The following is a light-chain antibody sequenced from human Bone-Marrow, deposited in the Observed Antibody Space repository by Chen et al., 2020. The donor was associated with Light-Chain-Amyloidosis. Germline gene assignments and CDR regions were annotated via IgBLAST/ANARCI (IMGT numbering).Light chain of an antibody. CDR2: DDS. J-gene: IGLJ3*02. CDR3: QVWDSGSDRPV. Sequence: SYVLTQPSPVSVALGQTATIACGGNNIGSTCVHWYQQTPGQAPLLVFYDDSDRPSGIPERLSGSDSGNTATLTSSRVEAVDEADDYCQVWDSGSDRPVFGGGTKLTVL. CDR1: NIGSTC. V-gene: IGLV3-21*02.